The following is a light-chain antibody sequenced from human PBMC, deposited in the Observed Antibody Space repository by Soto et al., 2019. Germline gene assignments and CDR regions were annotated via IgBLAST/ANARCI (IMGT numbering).Light chain of an antibody. CDR2: EVN. CDR3: SSYTTGSTYV. CDR1: SSDVGVYDF. Sequence: QSALTQPASVSGSPGQSITISCTGTSSDVGVYDFVSWYQQHPGKAPKYLIYEVNNRPSGVSNRFSGSKSGNTASLTISGLQAEDEADDYCSSYTTGSTYVFGTGTKLTVL. V-gene: IGLV2-14*01. J-gene: IGLJ1*01.